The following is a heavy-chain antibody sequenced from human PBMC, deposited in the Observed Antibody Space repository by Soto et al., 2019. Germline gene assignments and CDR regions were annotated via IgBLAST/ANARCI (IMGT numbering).Heavy chain of an antibody. CDR1: GFTVSSNY. Sequence: GGSLRLSCAASGFTVSSNYMSWVRQAPGKGLEWVSVIYSGGSTYYADSVKGRFTISRHNSKNTLYLQMSSLRAEDTAVYYCARSGAYSSGSKPFDYWGQGTLVTVSS. CDR2: IYSGGST. V-gene: IGHV3-53*04. J-gene: IGHJ4*02. D-gene: IGHD6-19*01. CDR3: ARSGAYSSGSKPFDY.